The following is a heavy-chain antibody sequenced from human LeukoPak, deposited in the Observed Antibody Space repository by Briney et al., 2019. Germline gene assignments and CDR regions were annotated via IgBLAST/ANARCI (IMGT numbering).Heavy chain of an antibody. CDR2: IKPDGSEK. V-gene: IGHV3-7*01. CDR3: ARGGTWDLDY. D-gene: IGHD1-1*01. CDR1: GFTFSTYW. J-gene: IGHJ4*02. Sequence: GGSLRLSYAASGFTFSTYWMTWVRQAPGKGLECVANIKPDGSEKYYVDSVEGRFTISRDNAKNSLYLQMNSLRAEDTALYYCARGGTWDLDYWGQGTLVTVSS.